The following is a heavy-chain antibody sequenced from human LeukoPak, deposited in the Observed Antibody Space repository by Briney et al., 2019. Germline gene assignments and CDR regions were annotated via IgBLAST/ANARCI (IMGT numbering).Heavy chain of an antibody. CDR3: ARDRADTDFDY. J-gene: IGHJ4*02. CDR2: IYYSGST. D-gene: IGHD5-18*01. CDR1: GGSISSSSYY. Sequence: SETLSLTCTVSGGSISSSSYYWGWIRQPPGKGLEWIGSIYYSGSTYYNPSLKSRVTISVDTSKNQFSLKLSSVTAADTAVYYCARDRADTDFDYWGQGTLVTVSS. V-gene: IGHV4-39*02.